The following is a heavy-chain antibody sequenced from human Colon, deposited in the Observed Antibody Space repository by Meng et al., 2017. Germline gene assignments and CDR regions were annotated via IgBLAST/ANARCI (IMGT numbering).Heavy chain of an antibody. D-gene: IGHD6-13*01. CDR3: TKEISAGYYDY. V-gene: IGHV3-21*06. J-gene: IGHJ4*02. CDR2: ISSSSGCL. CDR1: GFTFSRYT. Sequence: GESLKISCAASGFTFSRYTVNWVRQPPGKGLEWVSSISSSSGCLYYADSVQGRFTISRDNAKNSLYLEMSSLRVDDMAIYYCTKEISAGYYDYWGRGTLVTVSS.